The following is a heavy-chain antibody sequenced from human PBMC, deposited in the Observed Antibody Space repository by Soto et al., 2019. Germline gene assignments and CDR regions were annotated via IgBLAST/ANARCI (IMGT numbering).Heavy chain of an antibody. V-gene: IGHV3-23*01. Sequence: EVQLLDSGGDLVQPGGSLTLSCAASGFTFINYPMGWIRQTPGKGLEWVSLISASGSGKYYADSVRGRFTISRDNSKNTLYLQMNSLRGEDTALYYCAKDRLAGGTDYWGQGTLVIVSS. CDR2: ISASGSGK. CDR1: GFTFINYP. J-gene: IGHJ4*02. D-gene: IGHD1-26*01. CDR3: AKDRLAGGTDY.